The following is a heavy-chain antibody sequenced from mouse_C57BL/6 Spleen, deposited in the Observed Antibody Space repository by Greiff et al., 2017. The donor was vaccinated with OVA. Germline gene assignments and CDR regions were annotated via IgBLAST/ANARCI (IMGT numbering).Heavy chain of an antibody. D-gene: IGHD4-1*01. CDR3: ARSALDWGKGLFAY. CDR1: GYAFSSSW. J-gene: IGHJ3*01. Sequence: VQGVESGPELVKPGASVKISCKASGYAFSSSWMNWVKQRPGKGLEWIGRIYPGDGDTNYNGKFKGKATLTADKSSSTAYMQLSSLTSEDSAVYFCARSALDWGKGLFAYWGQGTLVTVSA. V-gene: IGHV1-82*01. CDR2: IYPGDGDT.